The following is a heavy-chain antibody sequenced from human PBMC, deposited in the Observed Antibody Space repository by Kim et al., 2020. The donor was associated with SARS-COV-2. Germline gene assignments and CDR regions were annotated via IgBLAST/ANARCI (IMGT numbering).Heavy chain of an antibody. CDR3: ARQAIAVAGTGPPDY. D-gene: IGHD6-19*01. V-gene: IGHV4-39*01. Sequence: PALKSRVTISVDTSKNQFSLKLSSVTAADTAVYYCARQAIAVAGTGPPDYWGQGTLVTVSS. J-gene: IGHJ4*02.